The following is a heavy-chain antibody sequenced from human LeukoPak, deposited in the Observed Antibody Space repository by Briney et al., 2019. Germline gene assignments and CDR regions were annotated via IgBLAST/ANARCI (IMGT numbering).Heavy chain of an antibody. V-gene: IGHV3-74*01. CDR3: VRDYCTSTSCPGAEYFQH. J-gene: IGHJ1*01. Sequence: GGSLRLSCAASGITFSSRWMHWVRQVPGKRLVWVARINGDGRSTSYADFVKGRFTISRDNAKNMLYVQMNSLRVEDTAVYYCVRDYCTSTSCPGAEYFQHWGQGTLVTVSS. D-gene: IGHD2-2*01. CDR2: INGDGRST. CDR1: GITFSSRW.